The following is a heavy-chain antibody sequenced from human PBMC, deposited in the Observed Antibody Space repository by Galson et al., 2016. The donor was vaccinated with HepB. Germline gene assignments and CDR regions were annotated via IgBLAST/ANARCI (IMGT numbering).Heavy chain of an antibody. Sequence: SETLSLTCTVSGDSMNIYFWNWIRQPAGKGLEWIGRIYTSGTTNYNPSLKSRVTISVDTSKNQFSLKLSSVTAADTAVYYCARAGYDGDFWSGYFDYWGQGTLVTVSS. CDR1: GDSMNIYF. CDR3: ARAGYDGDFWSGYFDY. D-gene: IGHD3-3*01. V-gene: IGHV4-4*07. J-gene: IGHJ4*02. CDR2: IYTSGTT.